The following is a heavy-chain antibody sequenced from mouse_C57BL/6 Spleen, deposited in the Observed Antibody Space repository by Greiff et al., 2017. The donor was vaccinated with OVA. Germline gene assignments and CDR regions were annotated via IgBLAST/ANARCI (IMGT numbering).Heavy chain of an antibody. D-gene: IGHD3-2*02. J-gene: IGHJ3*01. V-gene: IGHV14-1*01. Sequence: EVQLQQSGAELVRPGASVKLSCTASGFNIKDYYMHWVKQRPEQGLEWIGRIDPEDGDTEYAPKFQGKATMTADTSSNTAYLQLSSLTSEDTAVYYCTTWSSGYVIAYWGQGTLVTVSA. CDR2: IDPEDGDT. CDR3: TTWSSGYVIAY. CDR1: GFNIKDYY.